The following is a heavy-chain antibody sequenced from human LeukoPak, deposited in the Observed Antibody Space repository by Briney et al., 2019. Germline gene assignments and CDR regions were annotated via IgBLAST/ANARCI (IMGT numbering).Heavy chain of an antibody. CDR1: GFPISTNG. CDR2: IVGGDGGT. Sequence: PGGSLRLSCAASGFPISTNGMSWVRQAPGKALEWVSGIVGGDGGTYYADSVKGRFIISRDNSKNTLYVQMNSLRAEDTAVYYCARGALYYMDVWGKGTTVTISS. CDR3: ARGALYYMDV. V-gene: IGHV3-23*01. J-gene: IGHJ6*03.